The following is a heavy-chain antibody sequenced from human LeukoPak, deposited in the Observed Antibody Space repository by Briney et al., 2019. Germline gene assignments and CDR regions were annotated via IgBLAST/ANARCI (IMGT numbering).Heavy chain of an antibody. CDR3: ARDILIAVAVTFDN. CDR2: ISSSSSTI. J-gene: IGHJ4*02. CDR1: GFTFSSYS. V-gene: IGHV3-48*01. Sequence: PGGSLRLSCAASGFTFSSYSMNWVRQAPGKGLEWVSYISSSSSTIYYADSVKGRFTISRDNAKNSLSLQMNSPRAKDTAVYYCARDILIAVAVTFDNCGQGAPVSVSS. D-gene: IGHD6-19*01.